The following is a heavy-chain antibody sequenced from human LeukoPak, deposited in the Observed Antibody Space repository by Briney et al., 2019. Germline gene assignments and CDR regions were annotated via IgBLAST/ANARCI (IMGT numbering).Heavy chain of an antibody. D-gene: IGHD6-6*01. Sequence: SVKVSCKASGGTFSSYAISWVRQAPGQGLEWMGGIIPIFGTANYAQKFQGRVTITTDESTSTAYMELSSLRSEDTAVYYCARGHSSSYYFDYWGQGTLVNVSS. CDR3: ARGHSSSYYFDY. V-gene: IGHV1-69*05. J-gene: IGHJ4*02. CDR2: IIPIFGTA. CDR1: GGTFSSYA.